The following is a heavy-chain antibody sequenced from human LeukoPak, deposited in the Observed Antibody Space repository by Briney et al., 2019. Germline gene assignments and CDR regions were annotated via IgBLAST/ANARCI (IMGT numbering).Heavy chain of an antibody. CDR2: IYYSGST. CDR1: GGSISSYY. D-gene: IGHD1-14*01. Sequence: SVTLSLTCTVSGGSISSYYWSWIRQPPGKGLEWIGYIYYSGSTNYNPSLKSRVTISVDTSKNQFSLKLSSVTAADTAVYYCARGARRVYYYYGMDVWGQGTTVTVSS. CDR3: ARGARRVYYYYGMDV. V-gene: IGHV4-59*01. J-gene: IGHJ6*02.